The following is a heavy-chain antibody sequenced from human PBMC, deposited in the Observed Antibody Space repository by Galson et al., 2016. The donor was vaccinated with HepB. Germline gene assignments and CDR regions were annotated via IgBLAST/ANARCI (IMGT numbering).Heavy chain of an antibody. Sequence: SLRLSCAASGFTFADYAIHWVRQVPGKGLDWVASINRNSVIIGYADSVKGRFTISRDNAKTSVYLQMNSLRAEDTAVYYCANSLMISTSQGRGSTWGQGTLVTVSS. V-gene: IGHV3-9*01. D-gene: IGHD3/OR15-3a*01. CDR1: GFTFADYA. CDR2: INRNSVII. CDR3: ANSLMISTSQGRGST. J-gene: IGHJ4*02.